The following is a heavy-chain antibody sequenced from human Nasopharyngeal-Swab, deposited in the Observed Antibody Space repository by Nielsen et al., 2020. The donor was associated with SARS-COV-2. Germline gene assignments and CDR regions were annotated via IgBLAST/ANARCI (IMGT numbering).Heavy chain of an antibody. Sequence: ASLKVSCKASGYTFTSYDINWVRQATGQGLEWMGWMNPNSGNTGYAQKFQGRVTMTRNTSISTAYMELSSLRSEDTAVYYCARGNPGSIAAAEVFDYWGQGTLVTVSS. J-gene: IGHJ4*02. D-gene: IGHD6-13*01. CDR1: GYTFTSYD. CDR2: MNPNSGNT. V-gene: IGHV1-8*01. CDR3: ARGNPGSIAAAEVFDY.